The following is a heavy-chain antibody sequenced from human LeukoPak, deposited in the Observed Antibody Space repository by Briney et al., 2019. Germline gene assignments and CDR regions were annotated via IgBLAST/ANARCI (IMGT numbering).Heavy chain of an antibody. CDR1: GFTFSSYG. V-gene: IGHV3-33*01. CDR3: ARDGSGLRELPEFMDY. D-gene: IGHD1-26*01. Sequence: PGGSLRLSCAASGFTFSSYGMHWVRQAPGKGLEWVAVIWYDGSNKYYADSVKGRFTISRDNSKNTLYLQMNSLRAEDTAVYYCARDGSGLRELPEFMDYWGQGTLVTVSS. J-gene: IGHJ4*02. CDR2: IWYDGSNK.